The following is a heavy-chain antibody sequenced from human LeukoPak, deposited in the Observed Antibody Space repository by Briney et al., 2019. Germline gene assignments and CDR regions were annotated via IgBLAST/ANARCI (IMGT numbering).Heavy chain of an antibody. V-gene: IGHV1-46*01. J-gene: IGHJ4*02. CDR3: ARDLDYGEKSEDY. Sequence: GASVKVSCKASGFTFINYYMHWVRQAPGQGLEWLGIIHLSGGSTHYPQKFQDRVTMTRDTSTSTVYMELSSLRSEDTAVYYCARDLDYGEKSEDYWGQGTLVTVSS. CDR1: GFTFINYY. D-gene: IGHD4/OR15-4a*01. CDR2: IHLSGGST.